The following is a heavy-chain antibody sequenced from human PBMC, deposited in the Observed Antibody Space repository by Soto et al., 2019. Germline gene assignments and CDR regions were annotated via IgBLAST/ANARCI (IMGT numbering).Heavy chain of an antibody. Sequence: EVQLVESGEDLVQPGGSLRLSCAASGFTFSNYDMHWVRQATGKGLEWVSTISTAGNTYSPGSVKGRFTISRENAKNSLYLQMNSLRVDDTAVYYCARGRDSGLYYFDYWGRGTLVTVSS. CDR2: ISTAGNT. CDR3: ARGRDSGLYYFDY. D-gene: IGHD2-21*01. J-gene: IGHJ4*02. V-gene: IGHV3-13*01. CDR1: GFTFSNYD.